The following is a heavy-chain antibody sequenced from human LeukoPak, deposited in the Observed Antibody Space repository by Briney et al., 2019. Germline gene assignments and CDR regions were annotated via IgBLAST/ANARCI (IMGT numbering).Heavy chain of an antibody. CDR2: INHSGST. D-gene: IGHD3-3*01. CDR1: GGSFGGYY. J-gene: IGHJ4*02. CDR3: ARGAGYYQGRVCYFDY. Sequence: PSETLSLTCAVYGGSFGGYYWSWIRQPPGKGLEWIGEINHSGSTNYNPSLKSRVTISVDTSKNQFSLKLSSVTAADTAVYYCARGAGYYQGRVCYFDYWGQGTLVTVSS. V-gene: IGHV4-34*01.